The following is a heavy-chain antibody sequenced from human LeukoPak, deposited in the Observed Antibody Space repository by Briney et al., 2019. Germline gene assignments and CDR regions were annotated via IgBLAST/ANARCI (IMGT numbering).Heavy chain of an antibody. CDR1: GFTFSTYW. Sequence: GGSLRLSCAASGFTFSTYWMSWVRQAPGKGLEWVANIRQDGREKYYVDSVKGRFTISRDNADNSLYLQMNSLKPEDTAVYYCARSYNVLTAFDYWGQGTLVTVSS. CDR3: ARSYNVLTAFDY. D-gene: IGHD3-9*01. J-gene: IGHJ4*02. V-gene: IGHV3-7*03. CDR2: IRQDGREK.